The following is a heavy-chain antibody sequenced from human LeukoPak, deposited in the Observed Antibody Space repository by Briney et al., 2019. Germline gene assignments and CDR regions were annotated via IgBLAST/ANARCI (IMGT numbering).Heavy chain of an antibody. CDR3: ATGPRQQLVRNAFDI. V-gene: IGHV1-69*13. Sequence: GASVKVSCKASGGTFISYAISWVRQAPGQGLEWMGGIIPIFGTANYAQKFQGRVTITADESTSTAYMELSSLRSEDTAVYYCATGPRQQLVRNAFDIWGQGTMVTVSS. D-gene: IGHD6-13*01. CDR1: GGTFISYA. J-gene: IGHJ3*02. CDR2: IIPIFGTA.